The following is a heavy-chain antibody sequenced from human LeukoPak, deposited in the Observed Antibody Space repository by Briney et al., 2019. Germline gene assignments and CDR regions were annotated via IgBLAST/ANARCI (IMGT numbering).Heavy chain of an antibody. Sequence: GGSLRLSCAASGFTFSSYAMNWVRQAPGKGLEWVSAISGSGSNTYYAESVKGRFTISRDNAKNSLYLQMNSLRAEDTAVYYCARDQRVYYYYMDVWGKGTTVTISS. CDR1: GFTFSSYA. J-gene: IGHJ6*03. V-gene: IGHV3-21*01. CDR3: ARDQRVYYYYMDV. CDR2: ISGSGSNT. D-gene: IGHD6-25*01.